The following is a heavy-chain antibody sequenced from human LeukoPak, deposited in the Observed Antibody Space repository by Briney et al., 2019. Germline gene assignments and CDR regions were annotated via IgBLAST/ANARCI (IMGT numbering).Heavy chain of an antibody. J-gene: IGHJ4*02. V-gene: IGHV4-31*03. CDR3: ARGGYIVVVPAAMVYFDY. D-gene: IGHD2-2*01. CDR1: GGSISIGGYY. Sequence: SETLSLTCTVSGGSISIGGYYWSWIRQHPGKGLEWIGYIYYSGSTYYNPSLKSRVTISVDTSKNQFSLKLSSVTAADTAVYYCARGGYIVVVPAAMVYFDYWGQGTLVTVSS. CDR2: IYYSGST.